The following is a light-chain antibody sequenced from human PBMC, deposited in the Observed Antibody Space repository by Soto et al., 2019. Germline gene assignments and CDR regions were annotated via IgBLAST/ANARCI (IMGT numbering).Light chain of an antibody. CDR1: SSDVGGYNY. V-gene: IGLV2-14*01. Sequence: QSVLTQPASVSGSPGQSITISCTGTSSDVGGYNYVSWYQQHPGKAPKLMIYEVSNRPSGVSNRFSGSKSGNTASLTISGIPAPEAADSYRSSYTRSSTLDVFGTGTKVTV. CDR2: EVS. CDR3: SSYTRSSTLDV. J-gene: IGLJ1*01.